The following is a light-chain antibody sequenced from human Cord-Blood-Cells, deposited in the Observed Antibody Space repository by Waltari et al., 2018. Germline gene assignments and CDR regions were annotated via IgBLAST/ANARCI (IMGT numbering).Light chain of an antibody. V-gene: IGLV1-51*01. CDR2: DNN. CDR1: SPNLGNTY. J-gene: IGLJ2*01. Sequence: QSVLTQPPSVSAAPGQKVTISCSGSSPNLGNTYVSWYQQLPGTAPKLLIYDNNKRPSGIPDRFSGSKSGTSATLGITGLQTGDEADYYCGTWDSSLSAVVFGGGTKLTVL. CDR3: GTWDSSLSAVV.